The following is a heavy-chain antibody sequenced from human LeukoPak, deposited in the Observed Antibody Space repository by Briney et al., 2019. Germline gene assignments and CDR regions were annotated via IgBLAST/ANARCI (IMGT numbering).Heavy chain of an antibody. CDR1: GYTFTSYG. D-gene: IGHD3-10*01. J-gene: IGHJ6*03. Sequence: ASVKVSCKASGYTFTSYGISWVRQAPGQGLEWMGWISAYNGNTNYAQKLQGRVTMTTDTSTSTAYMELRSLRSDDTAVYYCARVGGSGSYFAFHYYYYYYYMDVWGKGTTVTVSS. V-gene: IGHV1-18*01. CDR3: ARVGGSGSYFAFHYYYYYYYMDV. CDR2: ISAYNGNT.